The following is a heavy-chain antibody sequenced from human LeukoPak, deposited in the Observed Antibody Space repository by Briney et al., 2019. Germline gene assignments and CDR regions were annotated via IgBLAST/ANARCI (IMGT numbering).Heavy chain of an antibody. CDR1: GYTFTSYN. J-gene: IGHJ4*02. CDR3: ARPYAYDILTGYYWYYFDY. D-gene: IGHD3-9*01. CDR2: MNPNSGNT. Sequence: GASVKVSCKASGYTFTSYNINWVRQATGQGLEWMGWMNPNSGNTGYAQKFQGRVTMTRNTSISTAYMELSSLRSEDTAVYYCARPYAYDILTGYYWYYFDYWGQGTLVTVSS. V-gene: IGHV1-8*01.